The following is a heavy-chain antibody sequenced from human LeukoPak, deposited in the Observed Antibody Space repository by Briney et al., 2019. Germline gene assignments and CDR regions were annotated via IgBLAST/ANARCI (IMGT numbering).Heavy chain of an antibody. CDR1: GFTFRSYW. V-gene: IGHV3-21*01. CDR3: ARGAYYYDSSGYLDY. J-gene: IGHJ4*02. D-gene: IGHD3-22*01. CDR2: ISSSSSYI. Sequence: GGSLRLSCAGSGFTFRSYWMSWVRQAPGKGLEWVSSISSSSSYIYYADSVKGRFTISRDNAKNSLYLQMNSLRAEDTAVYYCARGAYYYDSSGYLDYWGQGTLVTVSS.